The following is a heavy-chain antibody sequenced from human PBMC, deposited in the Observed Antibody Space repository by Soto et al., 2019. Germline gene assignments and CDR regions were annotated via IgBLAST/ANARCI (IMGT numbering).Heavy chain of an antibody. CDR2: LSYDGNNK. CDR1: GFTFSSYG. D-gene: IGHD6-19*01. J-gene: IGHJ4*02. Sequence: GWSLRLSCAASGFTFSSYGMHWVRQAPGKGLEWVAVLSYDGNNKYYVDSVKGRFTISRDNSKNTLYLQMNSLRVEDTAVYYCAKDHSSGSADYYFDFWGQGTLVTVSS. V-gene: IGHV3-30*18. CDR3: AKDHSSGSADYYFDF.